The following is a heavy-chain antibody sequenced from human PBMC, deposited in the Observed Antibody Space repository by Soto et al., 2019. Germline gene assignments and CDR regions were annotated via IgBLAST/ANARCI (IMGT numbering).Heavy chain of an antibody. CDR3: ARTNAFDI. J-gene: IGHJ3*02. CDR1: GGSISSSSYY. CDR2: IYYSGST. Sequence: PSETLSLTCTVSGGSISSSSYYWGWIRQPPGKGLEWIGYIYYSGSTYYNPSLKSRVTISADTSKNQFSLKVSSVTAADTAVYYCARTNAFDIWGQGTRVNVSS. V-gene: IGHV4-39*07.